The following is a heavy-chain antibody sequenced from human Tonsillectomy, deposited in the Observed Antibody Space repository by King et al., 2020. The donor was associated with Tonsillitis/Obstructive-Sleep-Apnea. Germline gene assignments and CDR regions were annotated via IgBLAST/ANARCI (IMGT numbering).Heavy chain of an antibody. Sequence: VQLVESGGGLVQPGGSLRLSCAASGFTFSSYAMSWVRQAPGKGLEWVSAISCSGGSTYYADSVKGRFTISRDNSKNTLYLQMNSLRAEDTAVYYCAKDLDGFWNGYYTPFFDYWGQGTLVTVSS. V-gene: IGHV3-23*04. D-gene: IGHD3-3*01. CDR2: ISCSGGST. CDR3: AKDLDGFWNGYYTPFFDY. CDR1: GFTFSSYA. J-gene: IGHJ4*02.